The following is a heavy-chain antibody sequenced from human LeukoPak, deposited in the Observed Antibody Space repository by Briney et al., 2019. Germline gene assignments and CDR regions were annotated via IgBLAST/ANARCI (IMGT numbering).Heavy chain of an antibody. CDR2: IVGDGSKA. Sequence: GRSLRLSCAASGFTFSTYGMQWVRQAPGKGLEWVAVIVGDGSKAHYADSVRGRFTVSRDDSKNTLYLQMNSLRAEDTAVYYCARDSITGDNSLDYWGRGTLVTVSS. V-gene: IGHV3-33*05. CDR1: GFTFSTYG. J-gene: IGHJ4*02. D-gene: IGHD7-27*01. CDR3: ARDSITGDNSLDY.